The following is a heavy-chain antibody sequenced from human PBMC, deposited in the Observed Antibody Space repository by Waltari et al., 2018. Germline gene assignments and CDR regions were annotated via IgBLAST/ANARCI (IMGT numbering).Heavy chain of an antibody. D-gene: IGHD5-12*01. Sequence: EVQLVESGGGLVQPGGSLRLSCAASGFTFSSYAMSWVRQAPGKGLEWVSVIYSGGSTYYADSVKGRFTISRDNSKNTLYLQMNSLRAEDTAVYYCAKESRRYSGYDAPLDYFDYWGQGTLVTVSS. CDR3: AKESRRYSGYDAPLDYFDY. CDR2: IYSGGST. CDR1: GFTFSSYA. V-gene: IGHV3-23*03. J-gene: IGHJ4*02.